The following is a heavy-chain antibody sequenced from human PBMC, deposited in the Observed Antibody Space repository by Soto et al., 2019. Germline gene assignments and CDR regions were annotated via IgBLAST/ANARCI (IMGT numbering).Heavy chain of an antibody. CDR3: ARHRRASGYSSSWYWWFDP. Sequence: SETLSLTCTVSGGSISSSSYYWGWIRQPPGKGLEWIGSTYYSGSTYYNQSLKSRVTISVDTSKNQFSLKLSSVTAADTVVYYCARHRRASGYSSSWYWWFDPWGQGTLVT. CDR2: TYYSGST. D-gene: IGHD6-13*01. CDR1: GGSISSSSYY. V-gene: IGHV4-39*01. J-gene: IGHJ5*02.